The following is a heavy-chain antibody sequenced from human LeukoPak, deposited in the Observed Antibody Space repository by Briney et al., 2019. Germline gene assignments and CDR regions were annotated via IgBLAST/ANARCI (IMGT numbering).Heavy chain of an antibody. CDR1: GFTFSSSA. D-gene: IGHD4/OR15-4a*01. Sequence: PGGSLRLSCSPSGFTFSSSAMNWVRQAPGKGLEWVSYISSGSGTIYYADSVKGRFTISRDNAKNSLYLQMNSLRAEDTAFYYCGYGAYFFNYWGQGTLVTVSS. CDR2: ISSGSGTI. V-gene: IGHV3-48*01. CDR3: GYGAYFFNY. J-gene: IGHJ4*02.